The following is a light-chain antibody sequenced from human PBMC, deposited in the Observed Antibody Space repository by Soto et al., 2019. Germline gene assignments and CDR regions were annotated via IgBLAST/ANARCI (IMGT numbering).Light chain of an antibody. CDR1: QSVSSSY. CDR3: QQYNNWPPWT. CDR2: GAS. Sequence: IVLAQSPGTLSLSPGERAPLSCRASQSVSSSYLAWYQQKPGQAPRLLIYGASTRATGIPARFSGSGSGTEFTLTISSLQSEDFAVYYCQQYNNWPPWTFGQGTKVDIK. J-gene: IGKJ1*01. V-gene: IGKV3-15*01.